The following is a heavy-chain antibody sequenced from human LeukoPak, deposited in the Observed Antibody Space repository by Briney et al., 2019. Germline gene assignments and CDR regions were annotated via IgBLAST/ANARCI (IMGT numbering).Heavy chain of an antibody. Sequence: SETLSLTCAVSGGSISSGGYSWSWIRQPPGKGLEWIGYIYHSGSTYYNPSLKSRVTISVDRSKNQFSLKLSSVTAADTAVYYCARYPIVVVPAAITDAFDIWGQGTMVTVSS. V-gene: IGHV4-30-2*01. J-gene: IGHJ3*02. CDR3: ARYPIVVVPAAITDAFDI. D-gene: IGHD2-2*02. CDR1: GGSISSGGYS. CDR2: IYHSGST.